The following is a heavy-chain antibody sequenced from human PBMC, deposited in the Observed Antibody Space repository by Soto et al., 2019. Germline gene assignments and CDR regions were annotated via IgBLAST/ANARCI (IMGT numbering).Heavy chain of an antibody. CDR2: IIPIFGTA. J-gene: IGHJ6*02. V-gene: IGHV1-69*13. CDR3: ARRFVAVAGTDYYYYYGMDV. Sequence: SVKVSCKASGGTFSSYAISWVRQAPGQGLEWMGGIIPIFGTATYAQKFQGRVTITADESTSTAYMELSSLRSEDTAVYYCARRFVAVAGTDYYYYYGMDVWGQGTTVTVS. D-gene: IGHD6-19*01. CDR1: GGTFSSYA.